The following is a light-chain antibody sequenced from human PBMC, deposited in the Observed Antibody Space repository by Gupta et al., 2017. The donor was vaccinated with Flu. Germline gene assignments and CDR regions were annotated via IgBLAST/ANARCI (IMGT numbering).Light chain of an antibody. CDR2: EVS. CDR3: SSYTIINTVV. Sequence: SPPPPPAPRSGALGHSITITCTGSGSDVGAYIYVSWYQQRPDKAPKLMIFEVSNRPSGVSNRFSGSKSGNTASLTISGLQAEDEADYYCSSYTIINTVVFGGGTKLTVL. CDR1: GSDVGAYIY. J-gene: IGLJ2*01. V-gene: IGLV2-14*01.